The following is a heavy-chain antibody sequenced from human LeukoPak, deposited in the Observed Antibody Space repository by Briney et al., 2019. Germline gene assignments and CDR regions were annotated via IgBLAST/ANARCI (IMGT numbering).Heavy chain of an antibody. J-gene: IGHJ6*02. CDR2: ISSSGGTT. Sequence: GSLRLSCAASGFTFSSYVMTWVRQAPGKGLEWISVISSSGGTTHYSESVKGRFTISRDNSKNTLYLQVNSLRADDTAVYYCARYCTGGSCFSGYYYGMDVWGQGTTVIVSS. V-gene: IGHV3-23*01. CDR3: ARYCTGGSCFSGYYYGMDV. D-gene: IGHD2-15*01. CDR1: GFTFSSYV.